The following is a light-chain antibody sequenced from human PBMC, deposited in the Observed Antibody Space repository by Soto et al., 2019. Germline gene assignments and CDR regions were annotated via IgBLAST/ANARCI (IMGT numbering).Light chain of an antibody. J-gene: IGKJ5*01. CDR3: QQSYSTPPIT. CDR2: DAS. CDR1: QSISTW. V-gene: IGKV1-5*01. Sequence: DIQMTQSPSTLSASVGDSVTITCRASQSISTWLAWYQQKPGKAPNLLIYDASSLASGVPSRFSGSGSGTEFTLTISSLQPEDFATYYCQQSYSTPPITFGQGTRLEIK.